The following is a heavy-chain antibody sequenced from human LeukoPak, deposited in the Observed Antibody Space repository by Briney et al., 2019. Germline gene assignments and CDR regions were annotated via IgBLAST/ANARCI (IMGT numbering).Heavy chain of an antibody. CDR3: ARRGDSYAVFDY. CDR2: FYNSGSS. V-gene: IGHV4-39*01. CDR1: GGSISYTTYY. Sequence: SETLSLTCTVSGGSISYTTYYWGWIRQPPGEGLEWIGSFYNSGSSYYNPSLKSRVTISVNTSKNQFSLKLSSVTAADTAVYYCARRGDSYAVFDYWGQGTLVTVSS. D-gene: IGHD5-18*01. J-gene: IGHJ4*02.